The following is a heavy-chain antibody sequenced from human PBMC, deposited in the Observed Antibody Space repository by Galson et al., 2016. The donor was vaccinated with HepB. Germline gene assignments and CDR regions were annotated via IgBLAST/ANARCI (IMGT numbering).Heavy chain of an antibody. V-gene: IGHV1-3*01. CDR3: ARSSNYGSGSYYHAERVFDI. Sequence: SVKVSCKASGYRFTEYAIQWVRQAPGQRLEWMGWINAGNGNTKYSQKFQGRVTISRDTSANTADMEVSSLTSEDTAVYYCARSSNYGSGSYYHAERVFDIWGQGTMVTVFS. CDR2: INAGNGNT. J-gene: IGHJ3*02. CDR1: GYRFTEYA. D-gene: IGHD3-10*01.